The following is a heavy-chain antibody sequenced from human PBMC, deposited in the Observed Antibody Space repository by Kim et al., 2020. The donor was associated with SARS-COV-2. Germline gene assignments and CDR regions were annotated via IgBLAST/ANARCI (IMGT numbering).Heavy chain of an antibody. V-gene: IGHV3-30*03. Sequence: GGSLRLSCAASGISFSSFGVHWVRQAPGKGLEWVAVISYDGRNEYYTDSVKGRFTLTRDNSKNTASLQMSSLRAEDTAVYYCATARGNYFDVGWYFDLWGRGTLVTVSS. CDR1: GISFSSFG. CDR3: ATARGNYFDVGWYFDL. CDR2: ISYDGRNE. D-gene: IGHD1-7*01. J-gene: IGHJ2*01.